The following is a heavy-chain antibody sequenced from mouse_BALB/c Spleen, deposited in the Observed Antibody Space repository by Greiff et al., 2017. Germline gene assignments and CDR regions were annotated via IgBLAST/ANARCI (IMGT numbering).Heavy chain of an antibody. CDR3: TREQGNYVGFAY. CDR1: GFTFSSYT. CDR2: ISSGGSYT. Sequence: EVQGVESGGGLVKPGGSLKLSCAASGFTFSSYTMSWVRQTPEKRLEWVATISSGGSYTYYPDSVKGRFTISRDNAKNTLYLQMSSLKSEDTAMYYCTREQGNYVGFAYWGQGTLVTVSA. V-gene: IGHV5-6-4*01. J-gene: IGHJ3*01. D-gene: IGHD2-1*01.